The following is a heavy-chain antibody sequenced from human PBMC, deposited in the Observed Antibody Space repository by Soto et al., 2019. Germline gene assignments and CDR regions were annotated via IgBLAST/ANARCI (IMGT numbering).Heavy chain of an antibody. V-gene: IGHV3-33*01. Sequence: QVQLVESGGGVVQPGRSLRLSCAASGFTVSSYAMHWVRQAPGKGPEWVAVVWYDGDNKYYADSVKGRFTISRDNSKNTQYLHMNSLRDAETAVYYCARDIDRYSYGLDYWGQGTLVTVSS. CDR1: GFTVSSYA. J-gene: IGHJ4*02. D-gene: IGHD5-18*01. CDR3: ARDIDRYSYGLDY. CDR2: VWYDGDNK.